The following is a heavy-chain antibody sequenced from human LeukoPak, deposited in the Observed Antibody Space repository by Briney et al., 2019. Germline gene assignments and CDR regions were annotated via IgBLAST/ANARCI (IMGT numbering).Heavy chain of an antibody. CDR1: GFIFNNYA. D-gene: IGHD3-16*01. J-gene: IGHJ6*02. CDR3: AKGGSVQPYYYGMDV. CDR2: LSGSGNNI. Sequence: GGSLRLSCAASGFIFNNYAMNWVRQAPGKGLEWVSGLSGSGNNIFYAASVRGRFTISRDNCKNKVNMQMISLTAADTAVYFCAKGGSVQPYYYGMDVWGQGTTVIVSS. V-gene: IGHV3-23*01.